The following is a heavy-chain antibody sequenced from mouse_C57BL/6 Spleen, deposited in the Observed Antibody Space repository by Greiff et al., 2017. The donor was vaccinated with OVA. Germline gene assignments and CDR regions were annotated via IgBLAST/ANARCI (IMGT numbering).Heavy chain of an antibody. V-gene: IGHV1-15*01. CDR1: GYTFTDYE. CDR3: TTVVARNWFAY. CDR2: IDPESGGT. J-gene: IGHJ3*01. D-gene: IGHD1-1*01. Sequence: VQLQQSGAELVRPGASVTLSCKASGYTFTDYEMHWVKQTPVHGLEWIGAIDPESGGTAYNQKFKGKAILTADKSSSTAYMELRSLTSEDSAVYYCTTVVARNWFAYWGQGTLVTVSA.